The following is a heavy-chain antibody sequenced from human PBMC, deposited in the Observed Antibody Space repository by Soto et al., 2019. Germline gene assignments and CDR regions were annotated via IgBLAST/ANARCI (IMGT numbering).Heavy chain of an antibody. CDR1: GYPFTPHG. CDR2: ISAHNGNT. CDR3: ARGRYGDY. Sequence: QLVEFGGGVKKPGASVKVSCKGSGYPFTPHGITWVRQAPGQGHEWNGWISAHNGNTNYAQKPQGRVTVTRDTFTSTAYMELRSLRSDDTAVYYCARGRYGDYWGQGALVTVSS. V-gene: IGHV1-18*01. D-gene: IGHD1-1*01. J-gene: IGHJ4*02.